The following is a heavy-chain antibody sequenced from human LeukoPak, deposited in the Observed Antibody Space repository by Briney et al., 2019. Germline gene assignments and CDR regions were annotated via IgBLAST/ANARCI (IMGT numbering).Heavy chain of an antibody. CDR3: ARDPEAGKETLLGDY. D-gene: IGHD3-16*01. V-gene: IGHV1-69*06. CDR2: IIPIFGTA. Sequence: ASLKFSCKASGGTFSSYAISWVRQAPGQGLDWMGGIIPIFGTANYAQKFQGRVTITADKSTSTAYMELSSLRSEDTAVYYCARDPEAGKETLLGDYWGQGTLVTVSS. CDR1: GGTFSSYA. J-gene: IGHJ4*02.